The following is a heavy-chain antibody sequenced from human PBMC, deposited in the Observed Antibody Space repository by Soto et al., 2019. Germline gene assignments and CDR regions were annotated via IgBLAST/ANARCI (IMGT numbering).Heavy chain of an antibody. CDR3: ARHSNRNYGLYYFDY. J-gene: IGHJ4*02. D-gene: IGHD4-4*01. Sequence: SETLSLTCTVSGGSISSYYWSWIRQSPGKGLEWIGFFYYSGSTRYKPSLKSRVSISVDTSKNQFSLKVSSATAADTAVYYCARHSNRNYGLYYFDYWGLGALVTVSS. CDR1: GGSISSYY. V-gene: IGHV4-59*08. CDR2: FYYSGST.